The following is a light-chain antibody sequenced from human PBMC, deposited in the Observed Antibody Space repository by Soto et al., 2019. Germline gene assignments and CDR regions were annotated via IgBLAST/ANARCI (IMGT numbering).Light chain of an antibody. CDR2: AAS. J-gene: IGKJ1*01. CDR1: QGIRDA. CDR3: LQHNSYPQT. V-gene: IGKV1-17*01. Sequence: DIQMTQSPSSLSASVGDRVTIPCRASQGIRDALGWYQQKPGKTPKRLIYAASSLQSGVPSRFSGSGSGTEFTLTISSLQTADFATYYCLQHNSYPQTFGQGTKVEIK.